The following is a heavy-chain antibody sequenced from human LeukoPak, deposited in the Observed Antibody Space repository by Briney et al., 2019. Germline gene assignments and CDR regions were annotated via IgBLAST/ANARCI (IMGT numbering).Heavy chain of an antibody. J-gene: IGHJ3*02. D-gene: IGHD2-2*01. CDR1: EYTFTGYY. CDR3: ARDRALGYCSSTSCYGDAFDI. V-gene: IGHV1-2*02. Sequence: GASVKVSCKASEYTFTGYYMHWVRQAPGQGLEWMGWINPNSGGTNYAQKFQGRVTMTRDTSISTAYMELSRLRSDDTAVYYCARDRALGYCSSTSCYGDAFDIWGQGTMVTVSS. CDR2: INPNSGGT.